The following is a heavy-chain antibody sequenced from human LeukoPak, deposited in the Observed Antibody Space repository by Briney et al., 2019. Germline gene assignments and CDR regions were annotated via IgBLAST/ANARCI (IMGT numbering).Heavy chain of an antibody. Sequence: SETLSLTCTVSGGSISITSYYWGWIRQPPGKGLEWIGSMYSSGSTYYNPSLKSRVTISVDTSKNQFSLKLSSVTAEDTAVYYCAGDPGYSYGYRHLDVWGKGTTVTVSS. V-gene: IGHV4-39*07. J-gene: IGHJ6*04. D-gene: IGHD5-18*01. CDR1: GGSISITSYY. CDR2: MYSSGST. CDR3: AGDPGYSYGYRHLDV.